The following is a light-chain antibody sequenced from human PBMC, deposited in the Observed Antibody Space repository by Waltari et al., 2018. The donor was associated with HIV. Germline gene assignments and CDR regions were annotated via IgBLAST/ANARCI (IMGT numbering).Light chain of an antibody. CDR2: WAS. Sequence: DTVMTQSPASLIASLGERANLHCKSSHSLLYSSNSKNYLAWYQHKAGHPPKLLIYWASTRESGVPDRFSGSGSGTDFTLTISSLQAEDVAVYYCQQYYNTPYTFGQGTTLEI. CDR3: QQYYNTPYT. V-gene: IGKV4-1*01. CDR1: HSLLYSSNSKNY. J-gene: IGKJ2*01.